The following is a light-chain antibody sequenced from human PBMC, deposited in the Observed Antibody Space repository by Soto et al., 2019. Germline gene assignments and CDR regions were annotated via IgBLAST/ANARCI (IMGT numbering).Light chain of an antibody. V-gene: IGLV1-40*01. CDR1: SSNIGAGYD. J-gene: IGLJ2*01. CDR2: VNS. Sequence: QTVVTQPPSVSGAPGQRVTISCTGTSSNIGAGYDVHWYQQVPGTSPKLLIFVNSNRPSGVPDRFSGSKSGTSASLAITGLQAEDEADYYRQSYDNSLSVHVVFGGGTKVTVL. CDR3: QSYDNSLSVHVV.